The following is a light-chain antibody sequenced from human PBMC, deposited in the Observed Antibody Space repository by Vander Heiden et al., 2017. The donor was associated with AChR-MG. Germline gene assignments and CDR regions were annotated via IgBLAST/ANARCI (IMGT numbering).Light chain of an antibody. CDR2: YAS. J-gene: IGKJ1*01. CDR3: LQRDSWPRT. Sequence: VLTQSPATLSLSPGESATLSCRASRGIDWQLNWYQHKPGQPPRVLMYYASKRATGIPARFSGAGSGTDFTLTISGLEPEDFAIYYCLQRDSWPRTFGQGTRVEI. CDR1: RGIDWQ. V-gene: IGKV3-11*01.